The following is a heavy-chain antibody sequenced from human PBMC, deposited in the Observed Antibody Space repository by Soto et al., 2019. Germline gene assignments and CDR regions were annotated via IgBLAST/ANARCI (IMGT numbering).Heavy chain of an antibody. Sequence: GGSLRLSCAASGFTFSSYGMHWVRQAPGKGLEWVAVISYDGSNKYYADSVKGRFTISRDNSKNTLYLQMNSLRAEDTAVYYCAKPYGDLLAGHFDYWGQGXLVTDYS. CDR3: AKPYGDLLAGHFDY. V-gene: IGHV3-30*18. CDR1: GFTFSSYG. J-gene: IGHJ4*02. D-gene: IGHD4-17*01. CDR2: ISYDGSNK.